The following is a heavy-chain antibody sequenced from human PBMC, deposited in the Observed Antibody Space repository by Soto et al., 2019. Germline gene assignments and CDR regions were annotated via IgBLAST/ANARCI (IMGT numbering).Heavy chain of an antibody. CDR1: GYTFTSYA. CDR3: ARDLGGWPDY. D-gene: IGHD6-19*01. Sequence: QVQLEQSGAEVKKPGASVKVSCKASGYTFTSYAIHWVRQAPGQRLEWMGWINAGDGNTKYSQKFQDRVTITRDTSASTAYMELSSLRSEDTAVYYCARDLGGWPDYWGQGTLVTVSS. V-gene: IGHV1-3*01. J-gene: IGHJ4*02. CDR2: INAGDGNT.